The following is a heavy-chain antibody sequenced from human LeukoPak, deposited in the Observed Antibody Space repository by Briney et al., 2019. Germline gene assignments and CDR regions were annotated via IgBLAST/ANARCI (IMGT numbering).Heavy chain of an antibody. CDR1: GYTFTVYY. V-gene: IGHV1-2*02. D-gene: IGHD2-15*01. CDR3: ARERTLTSCYDY. J-gene: IGHJ4*02. Sequence: GASVTVSFKASGYTFTVYYMHWVRQAPGQGLEWMGGINPNSGGTNYAQKFQGRVTMTRDTYISTAYMELSRLRSDDTAVYYCARERTLTSCYDYWGQGTLVTVSS. CDR2: INPNSGGT.